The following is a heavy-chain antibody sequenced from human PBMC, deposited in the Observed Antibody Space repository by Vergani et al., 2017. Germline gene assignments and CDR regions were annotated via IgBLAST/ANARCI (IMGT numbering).Heavy chain of an antibody. Sequence: QVQLQESGPGLVRPSETLALTCTVSGGSLSGYYWNWIRQTPGEGLEWIGYVEDSGYFNYNPSLKTRVSISSDTSNNQFALMLSSVTVADTAVYYCARSIVSRNPPDYFDNWVEGTLVTDSS. CDR3: ARSIVSRNPPDYFDN. CDR2: VEDSGYF. J-gene: IGHJ4*02. V-gene: IGHV4-59*01. D-gene: IGHD1-14*01. CDR1: GGSLSGYY.